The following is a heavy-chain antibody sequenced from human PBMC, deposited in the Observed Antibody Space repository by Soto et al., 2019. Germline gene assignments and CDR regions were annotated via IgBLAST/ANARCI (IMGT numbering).Heavy chain of an antibody. D-gene: IGHD6-19*01. V-gene: IGHV4-31*02. Sequence: TLSLTCFVSGYFIGAGGYYWSWIRHHPGKGLEWIGSFYSSGSIIYNPSLRSRVSISGDVSANQFSMSLTSVTAADTARYYCARMYSSGSGWFHPWGQGTLVTVSS. CDR1: GYFIGAGGYY. CDR3: ARMYSSGSGWFHP. J-gene: IGHJ5*02. CDR2: FYSSGSI.